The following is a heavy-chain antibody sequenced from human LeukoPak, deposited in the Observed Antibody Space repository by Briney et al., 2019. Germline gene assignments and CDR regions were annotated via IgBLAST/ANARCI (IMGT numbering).Heavy chain of an antibody. CDR2: ISSSGSTL. CDR3: ARAGVAPYSSGTQPPDYYGMVV. CDR1: GFTFSYYY. Sequence: PGGALRLSFAASGFTFSYYYISWVRQAPGKGLEWVSYISSSGSTLYYADSEKGRFTISRHNANNSLDLQMNSLRAEGTALCYCARAGVAPYSSGTQPPDYYGMVVWRQGTTVTVCS. D-gene: IGHD6-19*01. V-gene: IGHV3-11*01. J-gene: IGHJ6*02.